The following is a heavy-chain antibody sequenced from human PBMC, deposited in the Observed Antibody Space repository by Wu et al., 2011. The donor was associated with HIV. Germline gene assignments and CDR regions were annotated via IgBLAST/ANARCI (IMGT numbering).Heavy chain of an antibody. D-gene: IGHD3-22*01. CDR3: ARGIPYYYDSSGYSSTPYYFDY. J-gene: IGHJ4*02. CDR2: ISGYNGNT. CDR1: GYTLNSYG. V-gene: IGHV1-18*01. Sequence: QVQLVQSGAEVKKPGASVKVSCKASGYTLNSYGFGWVRQAPGLGLEWMGWISGYNGNTNYAQKLQGRVTMTTDRSTSTVYMELRSLRSDDTAVYYCARGIPYYYDSSGYSSTPYYFDYWAREPWSPSPQ.